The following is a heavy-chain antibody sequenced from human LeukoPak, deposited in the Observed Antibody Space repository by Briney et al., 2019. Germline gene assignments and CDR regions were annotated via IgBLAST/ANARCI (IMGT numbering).Heavy chain of an antibody. J-gene: IGHJ3*02. V-gene: IGHV4-59*04. D-gene: IGHD2-15*01. CDR3: ARIRCSGGGCYFDPIGSFLAFDI. CDR1: GGSISSYY. Sequence: SETLSLTCTVSGGSISSYYWSWIRQPPGKGLEWIGSIYHSGSTYYNPSLKSRVTISVDTSKNQFSLKLNSVTAADTAVYYCARIRCSGGGCYFDPIGSFLAFDIWGQGTMVTVSS. CDR2: IYHSGST.